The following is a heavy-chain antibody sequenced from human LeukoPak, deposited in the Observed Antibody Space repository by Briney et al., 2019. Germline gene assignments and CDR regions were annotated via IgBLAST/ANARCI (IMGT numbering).Heavy chain of an antibody. CDR2: INHSGST. Sequence: PSETLSLTCAVYGGSFSGYYWSWIRQPPGKGLEWIGEINHSGSTNYNPSLKSRVTISVDTSKNQFSLKLSSVTAADTAVYYCARGNVDTNYWGQGTLVTVSS. J-gene: IGHJ4*02. D-gene: IGHD5-18*01. V-gene: IGHV4-34*01. CDR1: GGSFSGYY. CDR3: ARGNVDTNY.